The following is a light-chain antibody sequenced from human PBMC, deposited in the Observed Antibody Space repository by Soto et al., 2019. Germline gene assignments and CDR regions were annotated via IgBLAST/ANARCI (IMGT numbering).Light chain of an antibody. V-gene: IGKV1-5*01. J-gene: IGKJ4*01. CDR1: QSISRC. Sequence: DIQMTQSPSILSASVGDRVTITCRASQSISRCLAWYQQKPGKAPKLLIYDASSLESGVPSRFSGSGSGTEFPLTISSLQHDDFAAYYCQQYNHYSGLTFGGGTKVEIK. CDR2: DAS. CDR3: QQYNHYSGLT.